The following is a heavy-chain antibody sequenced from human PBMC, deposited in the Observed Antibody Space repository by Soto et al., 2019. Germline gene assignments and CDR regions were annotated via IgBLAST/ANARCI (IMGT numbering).Heavy chain of an antibody. CDR3: ARDRGYDFCCDYYPTYHLDV. Sequence: ASVKVSCKASGYTFTSYGISWVRQAPGQGLEWMGWISAYNGNTNYAQKLQGRVTMTTDTSTSTAYMELRSLRSDDTAVYYCARDRGYDFCCDYYPTYHLDVWAKGTTVTVSS. CDR1: GYTFTSYG. V-gene: IGHV1-18*01. CDR2: ISAYNGNT. J-gene: IGHJ6*03. D-gene: IGHD3-3*01.